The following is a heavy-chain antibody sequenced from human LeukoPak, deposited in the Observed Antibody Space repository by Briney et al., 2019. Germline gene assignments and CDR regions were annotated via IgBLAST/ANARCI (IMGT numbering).Heavy chain of an antibody. CDR1: GGSISSSSYY. D-gene: IGHD6-19*01. J-gene: IGHJ4*02. V-gene: IGHV4-39*02. CDR3: ARDGIAVAGINFDY. CDR2: IHYSGST. Sequence: SSETLSLTCTVSGGSISSSSYYWGWIRQPPGKGLEWTGSIHYSGSTYYNPSLKSRVTISVDTSKNQFSLKLSSVTAADTAVYYCARDGIAVAGINFDYWGQGTLVTVSS.